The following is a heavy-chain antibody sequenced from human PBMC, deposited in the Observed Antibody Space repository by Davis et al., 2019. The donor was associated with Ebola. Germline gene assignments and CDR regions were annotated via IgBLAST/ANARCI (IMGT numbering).Heavy chain of an antibody. V-gene: IGHV3-53*01. Sequence: GESLKISCDVSGFAVRNTHMSWVRQAPGKGLEWVSGIYGGDTHYADSVKGRFSISRDNSKNTLHLQMNSLRVEDTAVYFCARARPTVATDFWGQGTLVTVSS. CDR2: IYGGDT. CDR1: GFAVRNTH. CDR3: ARARPTVATDF. J-gene: IGHJ4*02. D-gene: IGHD5-12*01.